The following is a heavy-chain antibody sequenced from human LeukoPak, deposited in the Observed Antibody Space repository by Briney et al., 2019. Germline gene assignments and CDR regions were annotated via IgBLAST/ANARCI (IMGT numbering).Heavy chain of an antibody. CDR2: INPNIGCT. CDR3: ARGLKRRYGGDY. V-gene: IGHV1-2*02. Sequence: ASVKVSCKASGYTFTGYYMHWVRQAPGQGLEWIGWINPNIGCTNYAQKFQGRVTMTRDTSISTAYMELSRLRSDDTAVYYCARGLKRRYGGDYWGQGTLVTVSS. J-gene: IGHJ4*02. D-gene: IGHD3-10*01. CDR1: GYTFTGYY.